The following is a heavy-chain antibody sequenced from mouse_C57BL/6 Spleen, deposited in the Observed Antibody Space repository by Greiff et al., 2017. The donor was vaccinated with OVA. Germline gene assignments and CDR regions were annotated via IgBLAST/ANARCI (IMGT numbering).Heavy chain of an antibody. J-gene: IGHJ3*01. Sequence: EVKVVESGGGLVKPGGSLKLSCAASGFTFSDYGMHWVRQAPEKGLEWVAYISSGSSTIYYADTVKGRFTISRDNAKNTLFLQMTSLRSEDTAMDYCARGSNWSWFAYWGQGTLVTVSA. CDR1: GFTFSDYG. V-gene: IGHV5-17*01. CDR3: ARGSNWSWFAY. CDR2: ISSGSSTI. D-gene: IGHD2-5*01.